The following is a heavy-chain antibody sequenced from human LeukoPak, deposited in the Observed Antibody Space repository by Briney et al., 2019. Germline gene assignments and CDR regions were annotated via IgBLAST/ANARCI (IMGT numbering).Heavy chain of an antibody. CDR3: ARELRQAGPSYYFDY. V-gene: IGHV4-31*03. J-gene: IGHJ4*02. CDR2: IYYSGST. D-gene: IGHD6-6*01. Sequence: SETLSLTCTVSGGSISSAGYYWTWIRQHPGKGLEWIGNIYYSGSTCYNPSLKSRVTISVDSSKNQFSLKLSSVTAADTAVYYCARELRQAGPSYYFDYWGQGTLVTVSS. CDR1: GGSISSAGYY.